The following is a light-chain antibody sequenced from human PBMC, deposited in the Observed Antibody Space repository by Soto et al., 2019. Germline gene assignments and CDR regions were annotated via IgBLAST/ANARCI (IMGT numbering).Light chain of an antibody. J-gene: IGKJ2*01. CDR2: GAS. Sequence: EIVLTQSPGALSLSPGERATLSRRATQSVTSTYLAWYQQKPGQAPRLLIYGASSRATGIPDRFSASGSGTDLTLTISRLEPEDFAVYYCQQYGASPRVTFGQGTKLEIK. CDR3: QQYGASPRVT. V-gene: IGKV3-20*01. CDR1: QSVTSTY.